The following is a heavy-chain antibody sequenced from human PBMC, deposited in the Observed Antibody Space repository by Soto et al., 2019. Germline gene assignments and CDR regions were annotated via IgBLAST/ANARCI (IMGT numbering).Heavy chain of an antibody. D-gene: IGHD1-7*01. CDR2: IYSDGYT. Sequence: EVQLVESGGALVQPGGSLRLSCAASGFTVGISYMTWVRQVPGKGLEWVSIIYSDGYTYYADSVKGRFTVSRDNSKNTLYLQMRRLTAAKTAVYYCAKRNYCPCSTCFGYWGQGTLVTVSS. CDR3: AKRNYCPCSTCFGY. CDR1: GFTVGISY. J-gene: IGHJ4*02. V-gene: IGHV3-66*01.